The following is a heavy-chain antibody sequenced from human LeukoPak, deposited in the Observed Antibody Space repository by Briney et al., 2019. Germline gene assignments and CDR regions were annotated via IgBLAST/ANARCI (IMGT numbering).Heavy chain of an antibody. CDR2: ISGSGGST. J-gene: IGHJ4*02. CDR1: GFTFRRYG. D-gene: IGHD2-15*01. Sequence: GGSLRLSCAASGFTFRRYGMSWVRQAPGKGLEWVSAISGSGGSTYYADSVKGRFTISRDNSKNTLYVQMNSLRTEDTAVYYCGRSRRINASLYYYMDVWGQGTLVTVSS. V-gene: IGHV3-23*01. CDR3: GRSRRINASLYYYMDV.